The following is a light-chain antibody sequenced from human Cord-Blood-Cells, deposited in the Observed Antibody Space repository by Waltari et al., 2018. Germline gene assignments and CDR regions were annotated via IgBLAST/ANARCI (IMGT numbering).Light chain of an antibody. CDR2: AAS. CDR1: QGISSY. V-gene: IGKV1-8*01. CDR3: QQYYSYHT. Sequence: AIRMTQSPSSFSASTGDRVPITCRASQGISSYLAWYQQKPGKAPKLLIYAASTLQSGVPSRFSGSGSGTDFTLTISCLQSEDFATYYCQQYYSYHTFGPGTKVDIK. J-gene: IGKJ3*01.